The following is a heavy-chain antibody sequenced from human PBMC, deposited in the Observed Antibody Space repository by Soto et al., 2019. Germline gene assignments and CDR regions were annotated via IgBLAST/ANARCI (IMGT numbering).Heavy chain of an antibody. CDR1: GGSISSGGYY. CDR2: IYYSGST. V-gene: IGHV4-31*03. CDR3: ARVGGYSGNLHRRVYFDY. D-gene: IGHD1-26*01. J-gene: IGHJ4*02. Sequence: SSETLSLTCTVSGGSISSGGYYWSWIRQHPGKGLEWIGYIYYSGSTYYNPSLKSRVTISVDTSKNQFSLKLSSVTAADTAVYYCARVGGYSGNLHRRVYFDYWGQGTLVTVSS.